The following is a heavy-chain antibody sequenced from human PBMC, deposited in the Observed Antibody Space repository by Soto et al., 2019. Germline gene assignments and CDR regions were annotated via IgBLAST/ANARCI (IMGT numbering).Heavy chain of an antibody. CDR2: ISAYNGNT. V-gene: IGHV1-18*01. Sequence: QVQLVQSGAEVKKPGASVKVSCKASGYTFTNFGISWVRQAPGQGLEWMGWISAYNGNTNYAQKFQGRVTMTTDTSTSTADMEVRSRRFDDTAVYDGARGGTPMDYWGQGTLVTVSS. CDR3: ARGGTPMDY. D-gene: IGHD3-16*01. CDR1: GYTFTNFG. J-gene: IGHJ4*02.